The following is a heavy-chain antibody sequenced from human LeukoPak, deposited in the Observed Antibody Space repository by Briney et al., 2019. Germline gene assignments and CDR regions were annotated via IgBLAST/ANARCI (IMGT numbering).Heavy chain of an antibody. J-gene: IGHJ5*02. Sequence: GGSLRLSCAASGFTFSSYSMNWVRQAPGKGLEWVSSISSSSSYIYYADSVKGRFTISRDNAKSSLYLQMNSLRAEDTAVYYCARDLYCSSTSCYYNWFDPWGQGTLVTVSS. CDR3: ARDLYCSSTSCYYNWFDP. V-gene: IGHV3-21*01. CDR1: GFTFSSYS. CDR2: ISSSSSYI. D-gene: IGHD2-2*01.